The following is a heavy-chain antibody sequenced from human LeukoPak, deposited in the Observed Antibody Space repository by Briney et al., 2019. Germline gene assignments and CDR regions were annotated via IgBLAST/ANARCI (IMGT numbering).Heavy chain of an antibody. Sequence: SVKVSCKASGGTFSRYPINWVRQAPGQGLEWMGGIIPIFGTANYAQKFQGRVTVTRDTSTSTVHMELSGLRSEDTAVYYCARDQEAFDYWGQGTLVTVSS. J-gene: IGHJ4*02. CDR1: GGTFSRYP. CDR3: ARDQEAFDY. V-gene: IGHV1-69*05. CDR2: IIPIFGTA.